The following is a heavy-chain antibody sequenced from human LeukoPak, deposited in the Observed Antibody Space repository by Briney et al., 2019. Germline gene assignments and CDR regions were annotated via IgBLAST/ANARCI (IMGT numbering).Heavy chain of an antibody. Sequence: SETLSLTCAVYGGSFSGYYWSWIRQPPGKGLEWIGEINHSGSTNYNPSLKSRVTISVDTSKNQFSLKLSSVTAADTAVYYCARVSSGWYPSDFDYWGQGTLVNDSS. J-gene: IGHJ4*02. CDR1: GGSFSGYY. CDR2: INHSGST. D-gene: IGHD6-19*01. CDR3: ARVSSGWYPSDFDY. V-gene: IGHV4-34*01.